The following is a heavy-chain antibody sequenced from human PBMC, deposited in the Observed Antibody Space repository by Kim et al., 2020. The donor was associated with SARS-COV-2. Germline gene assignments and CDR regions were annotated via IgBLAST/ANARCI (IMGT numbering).Heavy chain of an antibody. CDR2: INAGNGNT. Sequence: ASVKVSCKSSGYTFTSYAMHWVRRAPGQRLEWMGLINAGNGNTKYSQKFQGRVTITRDTSASTAYMELSSLRSEDTAVYYCARNPTPVYGGNAPYYYYGMDVWGQGTTVTVSS. CDR1: GYTFTSYA. V-gene: IGHV1-3*01. D-gene: IGHD4-17*01. J-gene: IGHJ6*02. CDR3: ARNPTPVYGGNAPYYYYGMDV.